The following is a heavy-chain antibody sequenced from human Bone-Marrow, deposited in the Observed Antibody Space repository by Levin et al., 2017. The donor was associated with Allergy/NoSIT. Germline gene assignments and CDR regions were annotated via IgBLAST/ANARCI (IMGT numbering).Heavy chain of an antibody. CDR3: ARGGAVTMVRGIIVSYYFDP. CDR1: GGSIDSSGYS. CDR2: IYHSGDT. V-gene: IGHV4-30-2*01. Sequence: LSLTCTVSGGSIDSSGYSWSWIRQPQGKGLEFIGSIYHSGDTYYSPSLKSRVTISKDRSKSQFSLMLTAVTAADTAVYFCARGGAVTMVRGIIVSYYFDPWGQGIQVIVSS. J-gene: IGHJ5*02. D-gene: IGHD3-10*01.